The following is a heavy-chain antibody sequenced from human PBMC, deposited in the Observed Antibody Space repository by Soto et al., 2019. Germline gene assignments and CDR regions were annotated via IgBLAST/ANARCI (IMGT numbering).Heavy chain of an antibody. V-gene: IGHV3-23*01. CDR3: ARRIAAAGTVDY. CDR1: GFTFSSYA. CDR2: ISGSGGST. Sequence: GGSLRLSCAASGFTFSSYAMSWVRQAPGKGLEGVSAISGSGGSTYYADSVKGRFTISRDNSKNTLYLQMNSLRAEDTAVYYCARRIAAAGTVDYWGQGTLVTVSS. J-gene: IGHJ4*02. D-gene: IGHD6-13*01.